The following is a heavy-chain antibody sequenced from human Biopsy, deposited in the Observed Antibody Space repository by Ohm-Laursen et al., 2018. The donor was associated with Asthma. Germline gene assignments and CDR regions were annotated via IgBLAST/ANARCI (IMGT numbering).Heavy chain of an antibody. CDR2: TNERGVT. V-gene: IGHV4-34*01. CDR1: PGSFSGFF. Sequence: VTLSLTCSVYPGSFSGFFWTWIRQSPGKGLEWIGETNERGVTNNNPSLKSRVIISIDTYWNRVSLKLTSVTAADTAVYYCARGPELDVWGQGTTVTVSS. J-gene: IGHJ6*02. CDR3: ARGPELDV.